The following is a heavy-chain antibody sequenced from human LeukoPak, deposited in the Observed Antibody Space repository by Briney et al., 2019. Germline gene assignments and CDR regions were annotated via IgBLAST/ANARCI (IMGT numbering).Heavy chain of an antibody. V-gene: IGHV1-2*02. CDR2: INPNSGGT. CDR3: ARSYSGYSYGYID. J-gene: IGHJ4*02. Sequence: GASVKVSCKASGYTFTGYYMHWVRQAPGQGLEWMGWINPNSGGTNYAQKFQGRVTITRDTSASTAYMELSSLRSEDMAVYYCARSYSGYSYGYIDWGQGTLVTVSS. CDR1: GYTFTGYY. D-gene: IGHD5-18*01.